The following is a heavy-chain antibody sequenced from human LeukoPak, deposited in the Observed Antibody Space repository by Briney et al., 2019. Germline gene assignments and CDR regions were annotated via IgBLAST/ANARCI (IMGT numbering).Heavy chain of an antibody. CDR1: GFTVSSNY. D-gene: IGHD4/OR15-4a*01. J-gene: IGHJ4*02. V-gene: IGHV3-11*01. CDR2: ISCNGSTI. Sequence: GGSLRLSCAASGFTVSSNYMSWVRQAPGKGLEWVSDISCNGSTIYYADSVKGRFTISRDNAKNSLYVQMNSLRAEDTAVYYCARGLNMGRYLPFINYGSQGTLVTLSS. CDR3: ARGLNMGRYLPFINY.